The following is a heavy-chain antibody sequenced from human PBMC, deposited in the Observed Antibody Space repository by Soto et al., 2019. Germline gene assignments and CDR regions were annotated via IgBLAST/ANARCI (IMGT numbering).Heavy chain of an antibody. D-gene: IGHD4-17*01. J-gene: IGHJ4*02. V-gene: IGHV2-5*02. CDR1: GFSLRTSGVG. CDR2: IYWDDGK. CDR3: AHLTTGGFYFDY. Sequence: QITLKESGPTLVKPTQTLTLTCTFSGFSLRTSGVGVGWIRQPPGKALEGLALIYWDDGKRYSPSLKSRPTITKDTSKNQVVLRMTNMDPVDTATYYCAHLTTGGFYFDYWGQGTLVTVSS.